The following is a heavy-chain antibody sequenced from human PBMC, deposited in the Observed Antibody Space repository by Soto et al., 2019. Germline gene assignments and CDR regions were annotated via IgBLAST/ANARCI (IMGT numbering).Heavy chain of an antibody. CDR2: IIPIFGTA. Sequence: QVQLVQSGAEVKKPGSSVKVSCKASGGTFSSYAISWVRQAPGQGLEWMGGIIPIFGTANYAQKFQGRVTITADESTSTAYRELSSLRSEDTAVYYCAGPPELTRIYYYYGMDGWGQGTTVTVSS. D-gene: IGHD1-7*01. CDR3: AGPPELTRIYYYYGMDG. CDR1: GGTFSSYA. V-gene: IGHV1-69*12. J-gene: IGHJ6*02.